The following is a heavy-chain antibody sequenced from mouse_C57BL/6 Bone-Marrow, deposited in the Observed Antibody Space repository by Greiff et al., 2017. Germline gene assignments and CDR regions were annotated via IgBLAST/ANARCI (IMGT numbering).Heavy chain of an antibody. Sequence: EVLLVESGAGLVKPGGSLKLSCTASGFTFSDYGMHWVRQAPEKGLEWVGYISSGSSTSYYADTVKGRITITRDNAKNTLFLQMTSMRSEDTAMYYCARQGYYFDYWGQGTTLTVSS. V-gene: IGHV5-17*01. CDR2: ISSGSSTS. J-gene: IGHJ2*01. CDR1: GFTFSDYG. CDR3: ARQGYYFDY.